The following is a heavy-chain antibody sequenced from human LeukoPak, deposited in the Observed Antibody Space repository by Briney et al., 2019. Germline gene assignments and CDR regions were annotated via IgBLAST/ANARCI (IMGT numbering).Heavy chain of an antibody. V-gene: IGHV3-21*01. Sequence: GGSLRLSCAASGFTFSSYSMNWVRQAPGKGLEWVSSISSSSSYIYYADSVKGGFTISRDNAKNSLYLQMNILRAEVTAVYYCARAADIVVVPAAAYGMDVWGKGTTVTVSS. CDR1: GFTFSSYS. D-gene: IGHD2-2*01. CDR3: ARAADIVVVPAAAYGMDV. CDR2: ISSSSSYI. J-gene: IGHJ6*04.